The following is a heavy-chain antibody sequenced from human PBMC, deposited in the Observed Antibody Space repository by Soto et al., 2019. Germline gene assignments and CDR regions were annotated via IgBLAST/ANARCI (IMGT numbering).Heavy chain of an antibody. V-gene: IGHV1-2*04. Sequence: ASVKVSCKASGYTFTGYYMHWVRQAPGQGLEWMGWINPNSGGTNYAQKFQGWVTMTRDTSISTAYMELSRLRSDDTAVYYCARSFRGSSWYYYYGMDVWGQGTTVNVSS. D-gene: IGHD6-13*01. J-gene: IGHJ6*02. CDR2: INPNSGGT. CDR1: GYTFTGYY. CDR3: ARSFRGSSWYYYYGMDV.